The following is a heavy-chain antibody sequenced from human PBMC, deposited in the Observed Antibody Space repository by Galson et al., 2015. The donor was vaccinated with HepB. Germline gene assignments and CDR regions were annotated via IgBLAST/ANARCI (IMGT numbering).Heavy chain of an antibody. J-gene: IGHJ6*03. Sequence: SLRLSCAAPGFTFSTYWMSWVRQAPGKGLEWVANIKQDGSEKYYVDSVKGRFTISRDNAKNSLYLQMNSLRAEDTAVYYCAAHDSSGYYYYYYYMDVWGKGTTVTGSS. V-gene: IGHV3-7*01. D-gene: IGHD3-22*01. CDR1: GFTFSTYW. CDR3: AAHDSSGYYYYYYYMDV. CDR2: IKQDGSEK.